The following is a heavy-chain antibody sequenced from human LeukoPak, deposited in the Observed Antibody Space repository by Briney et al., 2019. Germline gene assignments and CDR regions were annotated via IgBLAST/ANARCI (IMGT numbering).Heavy chain of an antibody. CDR1: GGTFISYA. V-gene: IGHV1-69*01. Sequence: SVKVSCKASGGTFISYAISWVRQAPGQGLEWMGGIIPIFGTANYAQKFQGRVTITADESTSTAYMELSGLRSEDTAVYYCARDRYYDSSGYWPLWGQGTLVTVSS. CDR2: IIPIFGTA. D-gene: IGHD3-22*01. CDR3: ARDRYYDSSGYWPL. J-gene: IGHJ4*02.